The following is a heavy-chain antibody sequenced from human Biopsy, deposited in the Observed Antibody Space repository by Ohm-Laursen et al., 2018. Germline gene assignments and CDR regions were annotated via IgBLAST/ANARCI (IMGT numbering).Heavy chain of an antibody. CDR2: LNPVSGNS. J-gene: IGHJ5*02. D-gene: IGHD1-7*01. Sequence: SVKVSCKVSGYTFTSYDITWVRQASGQGPEWIGWLNPVSGNSNFGQKFRGRVTVTSDTSISTAYMELSGLTSDGTATYYCGRAVRNQLLTDPWGQGTLVTVTS. V-gene: IGHV1-8*01. CDR1: GYTFTSYD. CDR3: GRAVRNQLLTDP.